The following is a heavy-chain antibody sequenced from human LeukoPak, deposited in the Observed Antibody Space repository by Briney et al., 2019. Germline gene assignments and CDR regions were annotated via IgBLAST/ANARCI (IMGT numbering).Heavy chain of an antibody. CDR3: ARHVGYCSGGSCYNFGDY. D-gene: IGHD2-15*01. CDR2: IYYSGST. J-gene: IGHJ4*02. Sequence: SETLSLTCTVSGGSISSSSYYWGWIRQPPGKGLEWIGSIYYSGSTYYNPSLKSRVTISVDTSKNQFSLKLSSVTAADTAVYYCARHVGYCSGGSCYNFGDYWGQGTLVTVSS. V-gene: IGHV4-39*01. CDR1: GGSISSSSYY.